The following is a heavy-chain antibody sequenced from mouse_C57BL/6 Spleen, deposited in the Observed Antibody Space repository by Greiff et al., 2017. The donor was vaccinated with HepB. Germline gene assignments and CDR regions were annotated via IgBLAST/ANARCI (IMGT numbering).Heavy chain of an antibody. CDR2: ISDGGSYT. Sequence: EVQGVESGGGLVKPGGSLKLSCAASGFTFSSYAMSWVRQTPEKRLEWVATISDGGSYTYYPDNVKGRFTISRDNAKNNLYLQMSHLKSEDTAMYYCARDGYDYAYCLDYWGQGTTLTVSS. D-gene: IGHD2-4*01. J-gene: IGHJ2*01. V-gene: IGHV5-4*01. CDR1: GFTFSSYA. CDR3: ARDGYDYAYCLDY.